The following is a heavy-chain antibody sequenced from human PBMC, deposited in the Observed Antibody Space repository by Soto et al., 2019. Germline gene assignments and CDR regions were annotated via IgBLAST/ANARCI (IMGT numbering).Heavy chain of an antibody. CDR1: GYTFTSYY. Sequence: ASVKVSCKASGYTFTSYYMHWVRQAPGQGLEWMGIINPSGGSTSYAQKFQGRVTMTRDTSTSTVYMELSSLRSEDTAVYYCARDKWRWSRESTAIVKVPYYYYYMDVSGKGTTGTGS. D-gene: IGHD5-18*01. J-gene: IGHJ6*03. CDR3: ARDKWRWSRESTAIVKVPYYYYYMDV. V-gene: IGHV1-46*03. CDR2: INPSGGST.